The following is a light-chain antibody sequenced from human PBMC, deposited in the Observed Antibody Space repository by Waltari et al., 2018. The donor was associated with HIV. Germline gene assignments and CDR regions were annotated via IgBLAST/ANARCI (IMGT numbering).Light chain of an antibody. Sequence: DIQMTQSPSSLSASVGARVTITCRASQSISSYLNWYQQKPGKAPKRLIYAASSLQSGVPSRFSGSGSGTDFTLTISSLQPEDFATYYCQQSYSTPFTFGGGTKVEIK. J-gene: IGKJ4*01. CDR2: AAS. CDR3: QQSYSTPFT. CDR1: QSISSY. V-gene: IGKV1-39*01.